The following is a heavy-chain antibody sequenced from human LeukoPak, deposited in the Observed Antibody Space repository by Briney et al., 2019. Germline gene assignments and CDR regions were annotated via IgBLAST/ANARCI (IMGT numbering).Heavy chain of an antibody. V-gene: IGHV3-7*01. J-gene: IGHJ4*02. CDR1: GFTLSSYW. CDR2: IKQDGSEK. D-gene: IGHD5-12*01. Sequence: PGGSLRLSCAASGFTLSSYWMSWVRQAPGKGLEWVANIKQDGSEKYYVDSVKGRFTISRDNAKNSLYLQMNSLRAEDTAVYYCARDNSGYDYFDYWGQGTLVTVSS. CDR3: ARDNSGYDYFDY.